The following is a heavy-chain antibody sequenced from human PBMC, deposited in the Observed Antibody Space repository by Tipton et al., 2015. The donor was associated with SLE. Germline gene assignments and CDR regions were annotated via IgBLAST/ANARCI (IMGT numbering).Heavy chain of an antibody. CDR2: ISSSSSYI. D-gene: IGHD3-10*01. V-gene: IGHV3-21*03. CDR3: ARMVQGVHNWSDP. Sequence: SLRLSCAASGFTFSSYSMNWVRQAPGKGLEWVSSISSSSSYIYSADSVKGRFTISRDNAKNSLYLQMNSLRAEDTAVYYCARMVQGVHNWSDPWGQGTLVTVSS. CDR1: GFTFSSYS. J-gene: IGHJ5*02.